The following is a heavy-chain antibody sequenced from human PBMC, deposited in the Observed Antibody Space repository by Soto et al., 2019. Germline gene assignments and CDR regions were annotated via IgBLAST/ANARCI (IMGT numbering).Heavy chain of an antibody. V-gene: IGHV1-18*01. CDR2: IRAYNGDT. CDR1: GYTFSAYD. CDR3: ARAGAAPYYYYGLDV. Sequence: EASVKVSCKTSGYTFSAYDIYWVRQAPGQGLEWKGWIRAYNGDTNYAQKFQTRVTMTTDKSTATAYMDLRSLTSDDTAIYYCARAGAAPYYYYGLDVWGQGTTVTVSS. D-gene: IGHD3-10*01. J-gene: IGHJ6*02.